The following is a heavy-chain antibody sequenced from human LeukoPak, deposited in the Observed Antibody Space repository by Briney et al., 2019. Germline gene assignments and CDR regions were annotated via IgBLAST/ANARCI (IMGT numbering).Heavy chain of an antibody. J-gene: IGHJ4*02. CDR2: IRASDDRT. D-gene: IGHD2/OR15-2a*01. CDR1: GYTFTSYH. V-gene: IGHV1-46*01. Sequence: ASAKVSCKTSGYTFTSYHMHWVRQAPGRGLEWMGIIRASDDRTLYAQKFQGRLTVTRDTSTSTVYLELSSLRSEDTAVYYCAREGPQIYYFDTWGQGTLVTVSS. CDR3: AREGPQIYYFDT.